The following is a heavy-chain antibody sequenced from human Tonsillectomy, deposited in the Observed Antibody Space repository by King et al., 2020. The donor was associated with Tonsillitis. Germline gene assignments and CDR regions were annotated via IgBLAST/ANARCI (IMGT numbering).Heavy chain of an antibody. J-gene: IGHJ4*02. V-gene: IGHV3-66*01. CDR1: GFTVSSNY. Sequence: VQLVESGGGLVQPGGSLRLSCAASGFTVSSNYMSWVRQAPGKGLEWVSVIYSGGSTYYADSVKGRFTISRDNCKNTLYLQMNSLRAEDTAVYYCAIGWELPQSFDYWGQGTLVTVSS. D-gene: IGHD1-26*01. CDR2: IYSGGST. CDR3: AIGWELPQSFDY.